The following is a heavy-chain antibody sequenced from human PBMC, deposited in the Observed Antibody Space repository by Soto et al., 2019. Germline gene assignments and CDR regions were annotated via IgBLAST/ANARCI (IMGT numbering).Heavy chain of an antibody. CDR1: GFMFSNHG. Sequence: QVQLVESGGGVVQPGRSLRLSCAASGFMFSNHGMHWVRQAPGKGLEWVAVIWSDGNNRYYADSVKGRFTISRDNSKNTVYLQMTNLRAEDTAVYYCVRGDNSSDETSAYWGQGTLMSGSS. CDR3: VRGDNSSDETSAY. J-gene: IGHJ4*02. D-gene: IGHD6-19*01. CDR2: IWSDGNNR. V-gene: IGHV3-33*01.